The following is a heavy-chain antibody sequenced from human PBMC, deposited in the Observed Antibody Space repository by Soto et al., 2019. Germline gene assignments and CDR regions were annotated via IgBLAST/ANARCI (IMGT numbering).Heavy chain of an antibody. CDR1: GFTFSSYW. D-gene: IGHD3-22*01. J-gene: IGHJ4*02. Sequence: EVQLVESGGGLVQPGGSLRLSCAASGFTFSSYWMHWVRQAPGKGLVWVSRISGDGSSTTYADSVKGRFIISRDNAKNTVYLKMNSLRAEDTAVYYCTSPRYDGSGTPFDHWGQGTLVTVSS. CDR3: TSPRYDGSGTPFDH. V-gene: IGHV3-74*01. CDR2: ISGDGSST.